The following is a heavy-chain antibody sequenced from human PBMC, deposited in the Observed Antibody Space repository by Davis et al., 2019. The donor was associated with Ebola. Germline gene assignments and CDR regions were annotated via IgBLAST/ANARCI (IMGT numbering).Heavy chain of an antibody. Sequence: ASVKVSCKASGYTFTSYYMHWVRQAPGQGLEWMGWISAYNGNTNYAQKLQGRVTMTTDTSTSTAYMELRSLRSDDTAVYYCARGAGAGYYWGWGSWAHRDWFDPWGQGTLVTVSS. V-gene: IGHV1-18*04. CDR3: ARGAGAGYYWGWGSWAHRDWFDP. CDR2: ISAYNGNT. D-gene: IGHD3-9*01. CDR1: GYTFTSYY. J-gene: IGHJ5*02.